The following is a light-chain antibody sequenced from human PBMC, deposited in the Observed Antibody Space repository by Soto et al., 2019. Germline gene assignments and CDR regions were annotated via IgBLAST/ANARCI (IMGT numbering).Light chain of an antibody. J-gene: IGLJ1*01. CDR3: QSYDTRLSGSCV. CDR2: DNT. V-gene: IGLV1-40*01. Sequence: QPVLTQPPSGSGAPGQRVTISCRGSSTNMGAGYDVHWYQQLPGTAPKLLIYDNTKRPSGVPDRFSGSKSGTSASLAITGLQAEDEADYYCQSYDTRLSGSCVFGTGTKVTVL. CDR1: STNMGAGYD.